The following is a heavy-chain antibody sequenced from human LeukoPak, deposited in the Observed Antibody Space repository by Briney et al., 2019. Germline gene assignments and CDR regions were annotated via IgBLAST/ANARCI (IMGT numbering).Heavy chain of an antibody. V-gene: IGHV3-11*06. J-gene: IGHJ3*02. CDR2: ISSSSSYI. CDR1: GFTFSDYY. CDR3: ARAASDYYDSSGYHAGGAFDI. D-gene: IGHD3-22*01. Sequence: PGGSLRLSCAASGFTFSDYYMSWIRQAPGKGLEWVSYISSSSSYIYYADSVKGRFTISRDNAKNSLYLQMNSLRAEDTAVYYCARAASDYYDSSGYHAGGAFDIWGQGTMVTVSS.